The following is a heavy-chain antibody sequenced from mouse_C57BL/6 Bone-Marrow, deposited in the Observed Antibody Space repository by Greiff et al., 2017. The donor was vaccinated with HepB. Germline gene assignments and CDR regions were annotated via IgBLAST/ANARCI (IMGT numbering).Heavy chain of an antibody. CDR2: IYPRSGNT. Sequence: VKLVESGAELARPGASVKLSCKASGYTFTSYGISWVKQRTGQGLEWIGEIYPRSGNTYYNEKFKGKATLTADKSSSTAYMELRSLTSEDSAVYFCTRWDWLPYAMDYWGQGTSVTVSS. J-gene: IGHJ4*01. CDR3: TRWDWLPYAMDY. V-gene: IGHV1-81*01. CDR1: GYTFTSYG. D-gene: IGHD2-2*01.